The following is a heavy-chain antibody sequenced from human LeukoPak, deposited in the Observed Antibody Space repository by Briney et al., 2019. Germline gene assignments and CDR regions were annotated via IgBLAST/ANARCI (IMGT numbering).Heavy chain of an antibody. CDR1: GVSISSSYSY. Sequence: PSETLSLTCTVSGVSISSSYSYWSWIRQPAGKELEWIGRIFISGGTNYNPSLRSRVTMSLDTSKNQFSLKLYSVTAADTAVYYCARGRSTLHSAGGHDIEFYYYYYMDVWGKGTTVTISS. CDR2: IFISGGT. D-gene: IGHD3-9*01. V-gene: IGHV4-61*02. J-gene: IGHJ6*03. CDR3: ARGRSTLHSAGGHDIEFYYYYYMDV.